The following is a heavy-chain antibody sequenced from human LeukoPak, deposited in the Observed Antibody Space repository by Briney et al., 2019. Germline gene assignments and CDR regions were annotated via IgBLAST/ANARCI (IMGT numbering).Heavy chain of an antibody. J-gene: IGHJ4*02. CDR2: ISAYNGNT. V-gene: IGHV1-18*01. CDR1: GYTFTSYG. Sequence: ASVKVSCKTSGYTFTSYGISWVRQAPGQGLEWMGWISAYNGNTNYAQKLQGRVTMTTDTSTTKAYKELRSLRSDDTAVYYCATHMDTAMIKAEFDYWGQGTLVTVSS. CDR3: ATHMDTAMIKAEFDY. D-gene: IGHD5-18*01.